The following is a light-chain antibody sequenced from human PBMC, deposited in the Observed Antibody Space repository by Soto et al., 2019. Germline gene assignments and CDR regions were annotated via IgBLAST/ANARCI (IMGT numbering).Light chain of an antibody. CDR2: GTS. Sequence: TLSLSPGERATLSCRASQSVSGSYLAWYQQKPGQAPRLLIYGTSSRATAIPDRFSGSGSGTDFTLTISRLEPEDFAVYYCQQYGSSSWTFGQGNKVDIK. CDR3: QQYGSSSWT. J-gene: IGKJ1*01. CDR1: QSVSGSY. V-gene: IGKV3-20*01.